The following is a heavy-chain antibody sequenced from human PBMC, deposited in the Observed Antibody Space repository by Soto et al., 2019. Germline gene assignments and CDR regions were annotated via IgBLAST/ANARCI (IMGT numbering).Heavy chain of an antibody. Sequence: GGSLRLSCAASGFTFSSYSMNWVRQAPGKGLEWISYISSASSTIYSADSVKGRFTISRDNAKNSLFLEMNSLRAEDTAVYYCARYSAWAFDYWGLGTLVTVS. D-gene: IGHD6-19*01. CDR1: GFTFSSYS. CDR2: ISSASSTI. CDR3: ARYSAWAFDY. V-gene: IGHV3-48*01. J-gene: IGHJ4*01.